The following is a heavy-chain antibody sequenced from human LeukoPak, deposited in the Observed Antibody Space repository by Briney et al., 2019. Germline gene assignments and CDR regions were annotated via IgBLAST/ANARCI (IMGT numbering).Heavy chain of an antibody. D-gene: IGHD3-22*01. Sequence: SQTLSLTCGISGDRVSTDSAAWNGLRQSPSRGLEWLGRTYYRSKWYNDYAVSVKGRITVNADTSRNQISLHLNFVIPEDTAVYFCARTDRGYFDTSDYDAFDIWGQGTPVTVSS. CDR2: TYYRSKWYN. J-gene: IGHJ3*02. CDR1: GDRVSTDSAA. CDR3: ARTDRGYFDTSDYDAFDI. V-gene: IGHV6-1*01.